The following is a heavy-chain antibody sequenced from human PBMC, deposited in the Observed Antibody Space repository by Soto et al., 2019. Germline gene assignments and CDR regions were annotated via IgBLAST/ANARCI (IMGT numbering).Heavy chain of an antibody. V-gene: IGHV3-15*07. Sequence: GGSLRLSCAASGFTFSNAWMNWVRQAPGKGLEWVGRIKSKTDGGTTDYAAPVKGRFTISRDDSKNTLYLQMNSLKTEDTAVYYCTSAYDVDYYYYYGMDVWGQGTTVTVSS. CDR2: IKSKTDGGTT. CDR1: GFTFSNAW. CDR3: TSAYDVDYYYYYGMDV. J-gene: IGHJ6*02. D-gene: IGHD5-12*01.